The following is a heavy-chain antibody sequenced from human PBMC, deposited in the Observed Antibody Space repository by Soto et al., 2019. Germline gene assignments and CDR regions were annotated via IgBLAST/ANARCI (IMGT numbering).Heavy chain of an antibody. CDR1: GFTFSDYY. CDR2: ISSNSNYK. Sequence: GGSLRLSCAASGFTFSDYYMSWISQAPGKGVEWISYISSNSNYKNHADSVRGRFTISRDNAMNSLYLQMNGLSAEDTAVYYCARATGYYHTSGSDSWGQVTLVAASS. V-gene: IGHV3-11*06. J-gene: IGHJ4*02. D-gene: IGHD3-22*01. CDR3: ARATGYYHTSGSDS.